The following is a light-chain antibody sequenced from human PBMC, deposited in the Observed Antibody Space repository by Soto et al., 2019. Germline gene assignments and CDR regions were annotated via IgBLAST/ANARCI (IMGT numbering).Light chain of an antibody. CDR3: QQYDDFPRT. CDR2: DAS. CDR1: QDIGNY. V-gene: IGKV1-33*01. Sequence: DIPMTQSPSSLSASIGDRVTITCQASQDIGNYLNWYQQKRGKAPKRLIYDASNLETGVPSRFSGSGSGTDFSFTISSLQPEDTATYYCQQYDDFPRTFGQGTRLDIK. J-gene: IGKJ5*01.